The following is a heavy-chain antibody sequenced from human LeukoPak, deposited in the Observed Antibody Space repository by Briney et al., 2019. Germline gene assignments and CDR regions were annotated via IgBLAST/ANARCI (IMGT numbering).Heavy chain of an antibody. CDR3: AREAERVYYDSSGYFVAYYFDY. CDR2: IWYDGSNK. Sequence: GGSLRLSCAASGFTFSSYGMHWVRQAPGKGLEWVAVIWYDGSNKYYADSVKGRFTISRDNSKNTLYLQMNSLRAEDTAVYYCAREAERVYYDSSGYFVAYYFDYWGQGTLVTVSS. CDR1: GFTFSSYG. J-gene: IGHJ4*02. V-gene: IGHV3-33*01. D-gene: IGHD3-22*01.